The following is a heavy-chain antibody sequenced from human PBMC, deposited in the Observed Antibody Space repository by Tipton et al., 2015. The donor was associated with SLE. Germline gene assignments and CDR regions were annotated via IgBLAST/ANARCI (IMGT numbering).Heavy chain of an antibody. Sequence: LRLSCPVSGGSISSNISYWGWIRQSPGRGLEWIGSMNANGDTNHNPSLKSRVTMSLNTSKNQFSLKLNSVTAADTAVYYCARDGSAPDAFDVWGQGTMVTVSS. V-gene: IGHV4-39*07. CDR1: GGSISSNISY. J-gene: IGHJ3*01. CDR3: ARDGSAPDAFDV. D-gene: IGHD2-2*03. CDR2: MNANGDT.